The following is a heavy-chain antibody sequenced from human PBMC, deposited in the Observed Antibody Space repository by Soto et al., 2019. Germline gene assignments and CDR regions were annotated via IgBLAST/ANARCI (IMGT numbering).Heavy chain of an antibody. V-gene: IGHV3-23*01. CDR1: GFNTRFYS. D-gene: IGHD1-7*01. Sequence: PGGSLRLSCTASGFNTRFYSMSWVRQTPGKGLEWVAALSRSGGATYYADSVRGRFTISRDASEDALFLQMSNLRAEDTALYYCSKGEMSTIRNSFDPWGQGTLVTVSS. CDR2: LSRSGGAT. J-gene: IGHJ5*02. CDR3: SKGEMSTIRNSFDP.